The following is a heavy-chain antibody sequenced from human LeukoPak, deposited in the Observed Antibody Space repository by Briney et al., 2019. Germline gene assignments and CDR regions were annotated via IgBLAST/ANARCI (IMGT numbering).Heavy chain of an antibody. CDR2: IYYSGST. CDR1: GGSISSSSYY. Sequence: SETLSLTCTVSGGSISSSSYYWGWIRQPPGKGLEWIGSIYYSGSTYYNPSLKSRVTISVDTSKNQFSLKLSSVTAADTAVYYCASSSRDYQFAYWGQGTLVTVSS. V-gene: IGHV4-39*07. D-gene: IGHD6-6*01. CDR3: ASSSRDYQFAY. J-gene: IGHJ4*02.